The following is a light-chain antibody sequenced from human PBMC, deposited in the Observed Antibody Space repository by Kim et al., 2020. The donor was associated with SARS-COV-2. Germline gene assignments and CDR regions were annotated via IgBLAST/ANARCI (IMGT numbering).Light chain of an antibody. V-gene: IGLV3-19*01. J-gene: IGLJ3*02. CDR2: GKY. Sequence: ASGQTVRLTCQGDSLRNYYATWYQQRPGQAPVLVLYGKYNRPSGIPDRFSGSASGNTASLTITGAQAEDEADYYCNSRDSSGDHVVFGGGTQLTVL. CDR3: NSRDSSGDHVV. CDR1: SLRNYY.